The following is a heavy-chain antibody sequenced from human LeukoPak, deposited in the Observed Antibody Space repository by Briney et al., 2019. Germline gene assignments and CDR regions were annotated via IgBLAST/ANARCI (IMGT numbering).Heavy chain of an antibody. Sequence: PSETLSLTCTVSGGSISSHYWSWVRQPPGKGLEWIGYIYYSGSTNYNPSLKSRVTISVDTCKNQFSLMLSSVTAADTAVYYCASGLRYLFDYWGQGTLVTVSS. V-gene: IGHV4-59*11. D-gene: IGHD4-17*01. CDR2: IYYSGST. CDR1: GGSISSHY. J-gene: IGHJ4*02. CDR3: ASGLRYLFDY.